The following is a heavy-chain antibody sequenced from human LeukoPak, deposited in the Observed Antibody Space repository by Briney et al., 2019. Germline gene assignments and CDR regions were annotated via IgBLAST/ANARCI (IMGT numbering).Heavy chain of an antibody. Sequence: GGSLRLSCAASGFTFSSYAMSWVRQAPGKGLEWVSAISGSGGSTYYADSVKGRFTVSGDNSKNTLYLQMNSLRAEDTAVYYCAKDPFYDFWSGYYPRDYWGQGTLVTVSS. CDR2: ISGSGGST. CDR1: GFTFSSYA. J-gene: IGHJ4*02. V-gene: IGHV3-23*01. CDR3: AKDPFYDFWSGYYPRDY. D-gene: IGHD3-3*01.